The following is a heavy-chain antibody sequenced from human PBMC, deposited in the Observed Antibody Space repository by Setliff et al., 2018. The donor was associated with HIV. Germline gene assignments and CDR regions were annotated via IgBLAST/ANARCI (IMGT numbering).Heavy chain of an antibody. CDR2: ISSSSSTI. V-gene: IGHV3-11*01. CDR1: GDFFSSDYY. D-gene: IGHD1-26*01. Sequence: LSLTCTVSGDFFSSDYYWGWIRQAPGKGLEWVSYISSSSSTIYYADSVKGRFTISRDNAKNSLYLQVSSLRAEDTAVYFCAKAHWDPLSPDYWGQGTLVTVSS. J-gene: IGHJ4*02. CDR3: AKAHWDPLSPDY.